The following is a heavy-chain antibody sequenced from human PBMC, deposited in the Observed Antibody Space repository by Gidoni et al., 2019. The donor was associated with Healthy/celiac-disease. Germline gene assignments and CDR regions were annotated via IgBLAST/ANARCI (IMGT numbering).Heavy chain of an antibody. Sequence: EVQLLESGGGLVQPGGSLRLSCAASGFTFSSYAMSWVRQAPGKGLEWVSAISGSGGSTYYADSVKGRFTISRDNSKNTLYLQMNSLRAEDTAVYYCAKDSQLLWFGELFLDYWGQGTLVTVSS. CDR1: GFTFSSYA. D-gene: IGHD3-10*01. V-gene: IGHV3-23*01. CDR3: AKDSQLLWFGELFLDY. CDR2: ISGSGGST. J-gene: IGHJ4*02.